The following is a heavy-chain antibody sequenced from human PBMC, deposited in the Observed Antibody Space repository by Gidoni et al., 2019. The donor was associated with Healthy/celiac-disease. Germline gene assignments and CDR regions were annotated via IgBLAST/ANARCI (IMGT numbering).Heavy chain of an antibody. Sequence: EVQLVESGGGLVKPGGSVRLSCAASGFTFSSYSMNWVRQAPGKGLEWVSSMSSSSSYIYYADSVKGRVTISRDNAKNSLYLQMNSLRAEDTAVYYCARSHSSSWFYFDYWGQGTLVTVSS. CDR1: GFTFSSYS. J-gene: IGHJ4*02. CDR2: MSSSSSYI. V-gene: IGHV3-21*01. CDR3: ARSHSSSWFYFDY. D-gene: IGHD6-13*01.